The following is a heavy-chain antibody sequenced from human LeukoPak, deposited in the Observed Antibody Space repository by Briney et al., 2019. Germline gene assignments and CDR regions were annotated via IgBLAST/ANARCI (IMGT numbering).Heavy chain of an antibody. CDR3: ARVDDSSGYSSDY. D-gene: IGHD3-22*01. CDR2: ITSDGSST. J-gene: IGHJ4*02. V-gene: IGHV3-74*01. Sequence: TGGSLRLSCAAPGFTFSNYWMKGVRQAPGKGLVWVSRITSDGSSTNYADSVKGRFTISRDNAKKTLYLQMSSLRAEDTAVYYCARVDDSSGYSSDYWGQGTLVTVSS. CDR1: GFTFSNYW.